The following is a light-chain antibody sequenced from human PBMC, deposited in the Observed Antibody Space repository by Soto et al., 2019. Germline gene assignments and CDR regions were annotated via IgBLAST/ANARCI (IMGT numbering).Light chain of an antibody. V-gene: IGKV3-11*01. J-gene: IGKJ4*01. CDR3: QQRSNCPA. CDR1: QSVSSY. CDR2: DAS. Sequence: EIVLTQSPATLSLSPGERATLSCRASQSVSSYLACYQQKPGQAPRRLIYDASNRATGIPARFSSSGSGTDFTLTISSREPEDFAVYYCQQRSNCPAFGGGTKVEIK.